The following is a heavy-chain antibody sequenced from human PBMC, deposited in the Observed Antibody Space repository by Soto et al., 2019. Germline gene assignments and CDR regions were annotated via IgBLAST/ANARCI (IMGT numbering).Heavy chain of an antibody. CDR1: GFTFSSYG. V-gene: IGHV3-30*18. D-gene: IGHD6-13*01. J-gene: IGHJ4*02. CDR2: ISYDGSNK. CDR3: AKDRSSSWYYFDY. Sequence: QVQLVESGGGVVQPGRSLRLSCAASGFTFSSYGMHWVRQAPGKGLGWVAVISYDGSNKYYADSVKGRFTISRDNSKNTLYLQMNSLRAEDTAVYYCAKDRSSSWYYFDYWGQGTLVTVSS.